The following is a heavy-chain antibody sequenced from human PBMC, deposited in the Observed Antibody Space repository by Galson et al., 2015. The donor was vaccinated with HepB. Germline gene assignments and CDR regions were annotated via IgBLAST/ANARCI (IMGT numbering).Heavy chain of an antibody. CDR1: GYTLTELS. CDR3: ATVKYYYGSGSPYMDV. CDR2: FDPEDGET. D-gene: IGHD3-10*01. V-gene: IGHV1-24*01. Sequence: SVKVSCKVSGYTLTELSMHWVRQAPGKGLEWMGGFDPEDGETIYAQKFQGRVTMTEDTSTDTAYMELSSLRSEDTAVYYCATVKYYYGSGSPYMDVWGKGTTVTVSS. J-gene: IGHJ6*03.